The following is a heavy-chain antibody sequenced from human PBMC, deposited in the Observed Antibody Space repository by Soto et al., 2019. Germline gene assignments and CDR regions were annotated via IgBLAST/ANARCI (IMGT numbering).Heavy chain of an antibody. V-gene: IGHV1-8*01. CDR1: GYSFTNND. CDR3: ARMATFGSLNWSDP. Sequence: ASVKVSCKASGYSFTNNDVTWVRQATGQGLEWMGWMNPGSGDTGYAQKFRGRVTMTRDISIATAYMELSSLRSDDTAIYYCARMATFGSLNWSDPWGQGTLVTVSS. J-gene: IGHJ5*02. CDR2: MNPGSGDT. D-gene: IGHD3-16*01.